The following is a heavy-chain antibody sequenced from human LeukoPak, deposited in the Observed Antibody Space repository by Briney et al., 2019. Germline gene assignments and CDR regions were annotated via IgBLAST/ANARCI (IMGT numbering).Heavy chain of an antibody. CDR3: ARSSPQLWFDY. CDR2: IYYSGST. CDR1: GGSISSSSYY. V-gene: IGHV4-39*07. D-gene: IGHD5-18*01. Sequence: PSETLSLTCTVSGGSISSSSYYWGWIRQPPGKGLEWIGSIYYSGSTYYNPSLKSRVTISVDTSKNQFSLKLSSVTAADTAVYYCARSSPQLWFDYWGQGTLVTVSS. J-gene: IGHJ4*02.